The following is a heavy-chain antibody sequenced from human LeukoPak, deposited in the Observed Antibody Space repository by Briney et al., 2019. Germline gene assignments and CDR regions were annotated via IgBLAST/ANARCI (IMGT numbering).Heavy chain of an antibody. V-gene: IGHV1-69-2*01. J-gene: IGHJ4*02. CDR2: VDPEDGET. CDR3: ATARIMITFGGAAPRQDNDY. Sequence: ASVKISCKVSGYTFTDYYMHWVRQAPGKGLEWMGLVDPEDGETIYAEKFQGRVTITADTSTDTAYVELSSLRSEDTAVYYCATARIMITFGGAAPRQDNDYWGQGTLVTVSS. CDR1: GYTFTDYY. D-gene: IGHD3-16*01.